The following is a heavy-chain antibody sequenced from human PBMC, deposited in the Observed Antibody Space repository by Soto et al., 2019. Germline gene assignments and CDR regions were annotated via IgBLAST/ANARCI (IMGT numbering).Heavy chain of an antibody. J-gene: IGHJ4*02. Sequence: SETLSLTCSVSGGSISTVGHYWTWIRQPPGKGLEWIGAIYHTGSTYYSKSLRSRLTMSVDTSKSQFSLRLSSVTAADTAVYYCARATGTLRSRNCDYWGQGSLVTVSS. D-gene: IGHD1-1*01. V-gene: IGHV4-31*03. CDR2: IYHTGST. CDR1: GGSISTVGHY. CDR3: ARATGTLRSRNCDY.